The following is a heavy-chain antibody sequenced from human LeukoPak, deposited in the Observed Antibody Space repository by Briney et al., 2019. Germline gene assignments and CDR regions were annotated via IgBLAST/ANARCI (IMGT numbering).Heavy chain of an antibody. CDR2: ISGSSYYI. J-gene: IGHJ3*02. CDR3: ARPYSSSLDAFDI. Sequence: PGGSLRLSCAASGFTFSSYSMNWVRQAPGKGLEWVSSISGSSYYIYYADSVKGRFTISRDNSKNTLYLQMNSLRAEDTAVYYCARPYSSSLDAFDIWGQGTMVTVSS. V-gene: IGHV3-21*01. D-gene: IGHD6-13*01. CDR1: GFTFSSYS.